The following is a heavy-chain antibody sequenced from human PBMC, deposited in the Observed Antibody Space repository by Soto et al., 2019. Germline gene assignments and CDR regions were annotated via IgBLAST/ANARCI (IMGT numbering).Heavy chain of an antibody. Sequence: ASLKVSCKASGYTFTSYGISWVRQAPGQGLEWTGWISAYNGNTNYAQKLQGRVTMTTDTSTSTAYMELRSLRSDDTAVYYCVVAAQPYYFDYWGQGTLVTVSS. CDR2: ISAYNGNT. CDR1: GYTFTSYG. J-gene: IGHJ4*02. CDR3: VVAAQPYYFDY. D-gene: IGHD2-15*01. V-gene: IGHV1-18*01.